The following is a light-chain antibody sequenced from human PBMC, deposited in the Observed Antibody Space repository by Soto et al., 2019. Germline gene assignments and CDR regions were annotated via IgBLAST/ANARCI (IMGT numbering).Light chain of an antibody. CDR3: QQYNRYST. Sequence: DIQMTQSPSTLSASVGDRVTITCRASQSIRSWLSWYQQKPGKAPNLLIYDASSLESGVPSRFSGSGSGTEFTLTISLLQPDDVATYYSQQYNRYSTFGQGTKLEIK. J-gene: IGKJ2*01. V-gene: IGKV1-5*01. CDR2: DAS. CDR1: QSIRSW.